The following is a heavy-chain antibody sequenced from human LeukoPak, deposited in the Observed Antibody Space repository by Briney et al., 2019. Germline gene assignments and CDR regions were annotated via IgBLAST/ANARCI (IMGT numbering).Heavy chain of an antibody. V-gene: IGHV4-39*07. Sequence: SETLSLTCTVSGGSISSSNYYWGWIRQPPGKGLEWIGSIYYSGSTYYNPSLKSRVTISVDRSKNQFSLKLKSVTAADTAVYYCGRSGIAVAAGFDYWGQGSLVTVSS. CDR1: GGSISSSNYY. J-gene: IGHJ4*02. CDR3: GRSGIAVAAGFDY. D-gene: IGHD6-19*01. CDR2: IYYSGST.